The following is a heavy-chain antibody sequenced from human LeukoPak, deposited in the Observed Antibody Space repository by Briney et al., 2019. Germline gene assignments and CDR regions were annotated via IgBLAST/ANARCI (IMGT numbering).Heavy chain of an antibody. V-gene: IGHV4-59*01. CDR3: AGAYYYGSGSSRYMDV. Sequence: SETLSLTCTVSGGSISSYYWSWIRQPPGKGLEWIGYIYYSGSTNYNPSLKSRVTISVDTSKNQFSLKLSSVTAADTAVYYCAGAYYYGSGSSRYMDVWGKGTTVTISS. D-gene: IGHD3-10*01. J-gene: IGHJ6*03. CDR1: GGSISSYY. CDR2: IYYSGST.